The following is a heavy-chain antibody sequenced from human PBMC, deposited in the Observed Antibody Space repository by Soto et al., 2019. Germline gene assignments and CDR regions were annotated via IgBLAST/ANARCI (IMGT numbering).Heavy chain of an antibody. J-gene: IGHJ4*02. Sequence: QVQLVQSGAEVKKPGASVKVSCKASGYTFTGYAIGWVRQAPGQGLEWMGWISAYNGNTYYAQKFQDRLTITTDTSTSTAYMELRSLRSDDTAVYYCARPSGGYGDYAWSLKYWGQGTLVTVSS. D-gene: IGHD4-17*01. CDR2: ISAYNGNT. V-gene: IGHV1-18*01. CDR1: GYTFTGYA. CDR3: ARPSGGYGDYAWSLKY.